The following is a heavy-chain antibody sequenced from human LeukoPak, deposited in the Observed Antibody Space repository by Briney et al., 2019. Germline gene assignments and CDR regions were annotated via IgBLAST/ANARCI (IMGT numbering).Heavy chain of an antibody. CDR2: ISAYNGNT. J-gene: IGHJ4*02. Sequence: ASVIVSCTPSGYTITSYGISGVRQAPGQGLEWMGWISAYNGNTNYAQKLQGRVTMTTDTSTSTAYMELRSLRSDDTAVYYCARAQTPPPYCSGGSCYTLGPYYFDYWGQGTLVTVSS. CDR1: GYTITSYG. D-gene: IGHD2-15*01. CDR3: ARAQTPPPYCSGGSCYTLGPYYFDY. V-gene: IGHV1-18*01.